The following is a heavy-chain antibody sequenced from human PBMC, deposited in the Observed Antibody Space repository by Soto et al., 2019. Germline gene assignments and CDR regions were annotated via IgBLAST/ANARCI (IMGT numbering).Heavy chain of an antibody. D-gene: IGHD3-22*01. CDR2: ISGSGGST. V-gene: IGHV3-23*01. CDR1: GFALTRYA. CDR3: ARDQLYYNDISGRPLNAFDV. Sequence: RGSLRLYCAPRGFALTRYAMSWLTKDAGKGLEWVSAISGSGGSTYYADSVKGRFTISRDNAKNSLYLQMNSLRAEDTAVYYCARDQLYYNDISGRPLNAFDVWGQGT. J-gene: IGHJ3*01.